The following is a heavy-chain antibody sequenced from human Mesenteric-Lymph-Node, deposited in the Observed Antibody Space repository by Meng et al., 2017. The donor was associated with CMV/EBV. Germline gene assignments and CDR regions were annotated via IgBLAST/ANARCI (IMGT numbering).Heavy chain of an antibody. Sequence: GESLKISCAASGFTFSSYAMHWVRQAPGKGLDWVAVISYDGSNKHHADSVKGRFTISRDNSKNTLYLQMNSVTSEDTAVYYCATGGNGEDVGAVMSNWGQGTLVTVSS. V-gene: IGHV3-30-3*01. J-gene: IGHJ4*02. CDR3: ATGGNGEDVGAVMSN. D-gene: IGHD1-26*01. CDR2: ISYDGSNK. CDR1: GFTFSSYA.